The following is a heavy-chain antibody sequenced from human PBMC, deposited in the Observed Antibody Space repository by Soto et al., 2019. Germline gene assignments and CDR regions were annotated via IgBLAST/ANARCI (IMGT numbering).Heavy chain of an antibody. J-gene: IGHJ1*01. D-gene: IGHD4-17*01. CDR3: ARVYGKYFQH. Sequence: GRMRQMPGKGLEWMGLIYPSDSDSTYSPSFQGQVTISADKSINTAYLQWGSLKASDTAMYYCARVYGKYFQHWGQGTPVTVSS. CDR2: IYPSDSDS. V-gene: IGHV5-51*01.